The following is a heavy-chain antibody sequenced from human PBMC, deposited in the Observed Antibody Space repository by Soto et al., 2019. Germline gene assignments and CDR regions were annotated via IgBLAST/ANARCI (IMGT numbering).Heavy chain of an antibody. CDR2: LSWDGADT. J-gene: IGHJ3*02. V-gene: IGHV3-43*01. Sequence: GGSLRLSCAASGFPFVDCSMNWVRHLLWKVLEWVSLLSWDGADTYYADSVDGRFTVSRDNSKNSLYLQMNSLTTEDTGLYSCPTFGWVGSYSESHASDICGQRT. D-gene: IGHD1-26*01. CDR1: GFPFVDCS. CDR3: PTFGWVGSYSESHASDI.